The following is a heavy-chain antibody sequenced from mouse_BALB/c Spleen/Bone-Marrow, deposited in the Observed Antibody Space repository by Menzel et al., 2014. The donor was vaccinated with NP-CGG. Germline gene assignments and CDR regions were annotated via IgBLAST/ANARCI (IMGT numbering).Heavy chain of an antibody. J-gene: IGHJ4*01. Sequence: QVQLQQSGAELVKPGASVKLSCKASGYTFTSYWMHWVKQRPGQGLEWIGEINPSNGRTNYNEKFKSKATLTVDKSSSTAYMQRSSLTSEDSAVYYCARRGAGYYAMDYWGQGTSVTVSS. V-gene: IGHV1S81*02. CDR3: ARRGAGYYAMDY. CDR1: GYTFTSYW. CDR2: INPSNGRT.